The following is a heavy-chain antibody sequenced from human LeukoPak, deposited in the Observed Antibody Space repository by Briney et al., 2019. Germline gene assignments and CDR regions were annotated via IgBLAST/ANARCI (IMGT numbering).Heavy chain of an antibody. CDR2: ISYDGRNN. V-gene: IGHV3-30*18. J-gene: IGHJ4*02. CDR3: AKLGFDSSGSHTLFDY. CDR1: GFTFSSYA. D-gene: IGHD3-22*01. Sequence: GGSLRLSCAASGFTFSSYAMSWVRQGPGKGLEWVAIISYDGRNNHYADSVKGRFTISRNNSKNTLHLQMNSLRAEDTAVYYCAKLGFDSSGSHTLFDYWGQGTQVTVSS.